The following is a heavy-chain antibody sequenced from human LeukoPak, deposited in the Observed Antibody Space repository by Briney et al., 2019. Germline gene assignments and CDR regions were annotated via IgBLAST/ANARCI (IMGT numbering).Heavy chain of an antibody. CDR2: ISYDGSNK. CDR3: AKEGRYCSSTSCYVGLDP. CDR1: GFTFSSYG. Sequence: GGSLRLSCAASGFTFSSYGMHWVRQAPGKGLEWVAVISYDGSNKYYADSVKGRFTISRDNAKNSLYLQMNSLRAEDTALYYCAKEGRYCSSTSCYVGLDPWGQGTLVTVSS. D-gene: IGHD2-2*01. J-gene: IGHJ5*02. V-gene: IGHV3-30*18.